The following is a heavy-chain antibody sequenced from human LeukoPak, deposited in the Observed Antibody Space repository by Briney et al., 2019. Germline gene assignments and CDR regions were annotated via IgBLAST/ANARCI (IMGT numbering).Heavy chain of an antibody. CDR1: GGTFSSYA. CDR3: ATNSPLSYYDSSGMDV. V-gene: IGHV1-69*04. J-gene: IGHJ6*02. D-gene: IGHD3-22*01. CDR2: IIPILSIA. Sequence: ASVKVSCKASGGTFSSYAISWVRQAPGQGLEWMGRIIPILSIANYAQKFQGRVTITADKSTSTAYMELSSLRSEDTAVYYCATNSPLSYYDSSGMDVWGQGTTVTVSS.